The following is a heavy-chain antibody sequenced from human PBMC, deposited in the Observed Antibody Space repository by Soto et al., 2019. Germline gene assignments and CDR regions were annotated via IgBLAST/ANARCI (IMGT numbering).Heavy chain of an antibody. J-gene: IGHJ4*02. Sequence: PGGSLRLSCSASGFTFSSYAMHWVRQAPGKGLEYVSAISSNGGSTYYADSVEGRFTISRDNSKNTLYLQMSSLRAEDTAVYYCVKDPEETAMAPFDYWGQGTLVTVSS. CDR2: ISSNGGST. CDR3: VKDPEETAMAPFDY. V-gene: IGHV3-64D*08. D-gene: IGHD5-18*01. CDR1: GFTFSSYA.